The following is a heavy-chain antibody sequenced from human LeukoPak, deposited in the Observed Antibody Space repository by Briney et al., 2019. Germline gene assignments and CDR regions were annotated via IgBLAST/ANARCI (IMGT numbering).Heavy chain of an antibody. J-gene: IGHJ4*02. CDR1: GYTFTNYG. Sequence: AASVTVSFKASGYTFTNYGISWVRQAPGQGLEWMGWISAYNGNTNYAQKLQGRVTMTTDTSTSTAYMELRSLRSADTAVYYCARDGRRTIAARPTANPIDYWGQGTLVTVSS. V-gene: IGHV1-18*01. D-gene: IGHD6-6*01. CDR2: ISAYNGNT. CDR3: ARDGRRTIAARPTANPIDY.